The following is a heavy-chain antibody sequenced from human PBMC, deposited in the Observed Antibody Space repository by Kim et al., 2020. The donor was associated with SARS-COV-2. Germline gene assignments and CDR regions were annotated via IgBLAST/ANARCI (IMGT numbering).Heavy chain of an antibody. CDR3: ARDHTTVVTYFDY. Sequence: YADSVKGRFTISRDNSKNTLYLQMNSLRAEDTAVYYCARDHTTVVTYFDYWGQGTLVTVSS. V-gene: IGHV3-33*01. D-gene: IGHD4-17*01. J-gene: IGHJ4*02.